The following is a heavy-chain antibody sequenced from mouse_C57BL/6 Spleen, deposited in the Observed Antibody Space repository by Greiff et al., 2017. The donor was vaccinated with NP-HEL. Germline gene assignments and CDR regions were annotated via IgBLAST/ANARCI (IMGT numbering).Heavy chain of an antibody. V-gene: IGHV5-6*01. CDR2: ISSGGSYT. CDR1: GFTFSSYG. CDR3: ARQRWDLYYFDY. D-gene: IGHD4-1*01. Sequence: EVKLVESGGDLVKPGGSLKLSCAASGFTFSSYGMSWVRQTPDKRLEWVATISSGGSYTSYPDSVKGRFTISRDNAKNTLYLQMSNLKSEDTAMYYSARQRWDLYYFDYWGQGTTLTVSS. J-gene: IGHJ2*01.